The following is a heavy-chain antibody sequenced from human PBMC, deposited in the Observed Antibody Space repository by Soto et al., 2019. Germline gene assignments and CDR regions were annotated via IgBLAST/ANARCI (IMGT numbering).Heavy chain of an antibody. CDR2: ISGSGDTT. CDR3: AKDRTSTGTTVRFDP. CDR1: GFTFSGYA. D-gene: IGHD1-1*01. J-gene: IGHJ5*02. V-gene: IGHV3-23*01. Sequence: GGSLRLSCAASGFTFSGYAMSWVRQAPGKGLEWVSAISGSGDTTSYADSVKGRFTISRDNSKNTLYLQMNSLRAEDTAIYYCAKDRTSTGTTVRFDPWGQGTLVTVSS.